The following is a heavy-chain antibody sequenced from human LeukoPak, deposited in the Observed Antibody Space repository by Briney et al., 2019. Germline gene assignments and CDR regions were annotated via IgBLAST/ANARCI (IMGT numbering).Heavy chain of an antibody. Sequence: SETLSLTCTVSGGSISSSSYYWGWIRQPPGKGLEWIGSIYYSGSTYYNPSLKSRVTISVDTSKNQFSLKLSSVTAADTAVYYCARSYGDYVFYWGQGTLVTVSS. CDR3: ARSYGDYVFY. CDR1: GGSISSSSYY. D-gene: IGHD4-17*01. J-gene: IGHJ4*02. CDR2: IYYSGST. V-gene: IGHV4-39*01.